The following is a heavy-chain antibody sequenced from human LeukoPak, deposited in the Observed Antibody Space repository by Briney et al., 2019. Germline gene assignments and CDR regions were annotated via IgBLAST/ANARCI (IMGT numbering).Heavy chain of an antibody. V-gene: IGHV4-4*07. CDR2: IYSTGST. D-gene: IGHD1-26*01. CDR1: GGSVRSYW. J-gene: IGHJ4*02. Sequence: PSETLSLTCDVSGGSVRSYWWGWVRQPAGKGLERLGRIYSTGSTRFNPSLKSRLTLSIDTSTNQFSLTLTSVTAADTAVYFCARQGYTVSYYFLDYWSQGTLVTVSS. CDR3: ARQGYTVSYYFLDY.